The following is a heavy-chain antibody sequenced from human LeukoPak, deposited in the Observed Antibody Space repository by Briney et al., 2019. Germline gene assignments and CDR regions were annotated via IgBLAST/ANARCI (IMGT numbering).Heavy chain of an antibody. J-gene: IGHJ6*03. Sequence: ASVKVSCKASGYTFTSYAMHWVRQAPGQRLEWMGWINAGNGNTKYSQEFQGRVTITRDTSASTAYMELSSLRSEDMAVYYCAHSSYYLSGAYYYMDVWGKGTTVTVSS. V-gene: IGHV1-3*03. D-gene: IGHD1-26*01. CDR2: INAGNGNT. CDR3: AHSSYYLSGAYYYMDV. CDR1: GYTFTSYA.